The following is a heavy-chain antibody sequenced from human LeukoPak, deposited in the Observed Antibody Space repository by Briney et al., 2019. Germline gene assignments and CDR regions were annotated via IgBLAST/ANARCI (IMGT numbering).Heavy chain of an antibody. D-gene: IGHD2-2*01. CDR2: ISGSDGAT. CDR1: GFTFSSYA. CDR3: AKGRSPSSYSPLDF. V-gene: IGHV3-23*01. J-gene: IGHJ4*02. Sequence: PGGSLRLSCAASGFTFSSYALTWVRQAPGKGLEWVSVISGSDGATYYADSVRGRLTISRDNSKNTLYLQMNSLRAEDTAVYFCAKGRSPSSYSPLDFWGQGTLVTVSS.